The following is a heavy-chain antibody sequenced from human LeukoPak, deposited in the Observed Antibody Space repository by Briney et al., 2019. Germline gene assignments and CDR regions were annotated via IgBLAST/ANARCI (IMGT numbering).Heavy chain of an antibody. J-gene: IGHJ4*02. CDR2: IYHSGST. D-gene: IGHD1-26*01. CDR3: ARDPPVGATDPEGSFDY. Sequence: SETLSLTCTVSGYSISSGYYWGWIRQPPGKGLEWIGSIYHSGSTYYNPSLKSRVTISVDTSKNQFSLKLSSVTAADTAVYYCARDPPVGATDPEGSFDYWGQGTLVTVSS. CDR1: GYSISSGYY. V-gene: IGHV4-38-2*02.